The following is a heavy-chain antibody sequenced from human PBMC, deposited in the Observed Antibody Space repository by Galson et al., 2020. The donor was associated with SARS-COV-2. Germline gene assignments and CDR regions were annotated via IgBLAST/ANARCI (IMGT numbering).Heavy chain of an antibody. Sequence: SATLSLTCTVSGDPISTRGYYWGWIRQPPGTGLEWIGNIYSSGITFYNPSLKSRVTTSVDTSKNQFSLRVNSVTAADTAIYYCARLSSINGDSFDFWGQGTMVTVA. CDR1: GDPISTRGYY. CDR2: IYSSGIT. J-gene: IGHJ3*01. CDR3: ARLSSINGDSFDF. D-gene: IGHD6-19*01. V-gene: IGHV4-39*01.